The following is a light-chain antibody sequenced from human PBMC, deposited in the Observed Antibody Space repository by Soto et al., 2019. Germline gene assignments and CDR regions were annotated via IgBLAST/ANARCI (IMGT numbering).Light chain of an antibody. CDR2: KAS. Sequence: DIQMTQCPSILSASVGDRVTITCRASQSISSWLAWYQQKPGKAPNLLIHKASHLESGVPSRFSGSGSGTEFTLTISSLQPGDFATYYCQHYNTYPWTFGQWTKVEIK. CDR1: QSISSW. CDR3: QHYNTYPWT. V-gene: IGKV1-5*03. J-gene: IGKJ1*01.